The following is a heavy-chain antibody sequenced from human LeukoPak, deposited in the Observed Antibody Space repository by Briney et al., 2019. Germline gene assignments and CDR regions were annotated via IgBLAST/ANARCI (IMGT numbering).Heavy chain of an antibody. J-gene: IGHJ4*02. CDR1: GGTFSSYA. CDR2: IIPIFGTA. V-gene: IGHV1-69*13. CDR3: ARDGLWFGEANFDY. D-gene: IGHD3-10*01. Sequence: SVKVSCKASGGTFSSYAISWVRQAPGQGLEWMGGIIPIFGTANYAQKFQGRVTITADESTSTAYMELRSLRSDDTAVYYCARDGLWFGEANFDYWGQGTLVTVSS.